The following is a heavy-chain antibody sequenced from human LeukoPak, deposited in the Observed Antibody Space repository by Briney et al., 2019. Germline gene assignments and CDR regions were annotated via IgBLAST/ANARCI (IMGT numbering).Heavy chain of an antibody. J-gene: IGHJ5*02. CDR2: IRSKAYGGTT. CDR1: GFIFSDYA. V-gene: IGHV3-49*04. Sequence: PGTSLRLSCAASGFIFSDYAMHWVRQAPGKGLEWVGFIRSKAYGGTTEYAASVKGRFTISRDDSKSIAYLQVNSLKTEDTAVYYCTRTHDNWFDPWGQGTLVTVSS. CDR3: TRTHDNWFDP.